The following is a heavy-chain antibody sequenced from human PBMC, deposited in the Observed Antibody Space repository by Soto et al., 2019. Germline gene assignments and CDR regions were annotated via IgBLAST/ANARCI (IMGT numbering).Heavy chain of an antibody. Sequence: SETLSLTCTVSGGSISSYYWSWIRQPPGKGLEWIGYIYYSGSTNYNPSLKSRVTISVDTSKNQFSLKLSSVTAADTAVYYCARVVLGYCSGGSCLSHAFDIWGQGTMVTVSS. CDR1: GGSISSYY. V-gene: IGHV4-59*01. CDR3: ARVVLGYCSGGSCLSHAFDI. CDR2: IYYSGST. D-gene: IGHD2-15*01. J-gene: IGHJ3*02.